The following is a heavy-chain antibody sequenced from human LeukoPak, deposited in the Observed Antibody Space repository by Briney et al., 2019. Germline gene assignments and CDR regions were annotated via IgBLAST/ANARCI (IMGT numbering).Heavy chain of an antibody. Sequence: PSETLSLTCAVYGGAFSGYYWSWIRQPPGKGLEWIGEINHSGSTNYNPSLKSRVTISVDTSKNQFSLKLSSVTAADTAVYYCASLLYYDILTGLTKLDWFDPWGQGTLVTVSS. CDR1: GGAFSGYY. D-gene: IGHD3-9*01. J-gene: IGHJ5*02. V-gene: IGHV4-34*01. CDR2: INHSGST. CDR3: ASLLYYDILTGLTKLDWFDP.